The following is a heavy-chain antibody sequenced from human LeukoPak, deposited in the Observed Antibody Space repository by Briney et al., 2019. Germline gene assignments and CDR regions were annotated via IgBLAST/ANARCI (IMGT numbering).Heavy chain of an antibody. CDR3: ARESSALPFDY. V-gene: IGHV3-74*01. CDR1: GFTFSSYW. D-gene: IGHD3-22*01. CDR2: INTDGSST. Sequence: GGSLRLSCAASGFTFSSYWMHWVRQAPGKGLVWVSRINTDGSSTSYADSVKGRFTISRDNAKNTLYLQMNSLRAEDTAIYYCARESSALPFDYWGRGTLVTVSS. J-gene: IGHJ4*02.